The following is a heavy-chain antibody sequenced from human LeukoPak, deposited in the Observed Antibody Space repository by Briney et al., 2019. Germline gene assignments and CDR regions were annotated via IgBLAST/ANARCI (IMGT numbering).Heavy chain of an antibody. CDR3: ARDQGYSGYDSEYYFDY. J-gene: IGHJ4*02. CDR1: GYTFTVYY. D-gene: IGHD5-12*01. Sequence: ASVKVSCKASGYTFTVYYMHWVRQAPGQGLGWMGWINPNSGGTNYAQKFQGRVTMTRDTSISTAYMELSRLRSDDTAVYYCARDQGYSGYDSEYYFDYWGQGTLVTVSS. CDR2: INPNSGGT. V-gene: IGHV1-2*02.